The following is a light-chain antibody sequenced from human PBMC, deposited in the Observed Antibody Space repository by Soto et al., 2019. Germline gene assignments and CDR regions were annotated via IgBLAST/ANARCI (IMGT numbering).Light chain of an antibody. CDR1: RGDVGNYDL. J-gene: IGLJ3*02. CDR2: EVN. V-gene: IGLV2-23*02. CDR3: CSYAASATRV. Sequence: QSALTQPASVSGSPGQSVTISCTGTRGDVGNYDLVSWYQQHPGKAPQLLLYEVNTRPSGISSRFSGSKSGNTASLTISGLQADDEADYYCCSYAASATRVFGGGTQLTVL.